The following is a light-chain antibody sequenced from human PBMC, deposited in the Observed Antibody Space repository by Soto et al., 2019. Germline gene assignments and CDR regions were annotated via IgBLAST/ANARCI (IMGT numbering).Light chain of an antibody. CDR1: QSVSSN. V-gene: IGKV3-15*01. CDR2: RAS. J-gene: IGKJ1*01. Sequence: EIVMTQSPATLSVSPGERATLSCRASQSVSSNVAWYQQRPGQAPRLLIYRASTRATGIPARFSGSGSGTDFTLTISSLQSEDFAVYYCQQYHILWTFGQGTKVEIK. CDR3: QQYHILWT.